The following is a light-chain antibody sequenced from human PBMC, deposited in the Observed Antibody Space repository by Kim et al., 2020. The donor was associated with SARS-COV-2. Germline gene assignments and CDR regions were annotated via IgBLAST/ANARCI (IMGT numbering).Light chain of an antibody. V-gene: IGKV3-15*01. CDR3: QKYYSWPRT. Sequence: EIVMTQTPATLSVSPGERVTLSCRASQSVSGKLAWFQQKPGQAPRLLIYATSTRATDIPARFSGSGSGTDFTLTISSLQSEDFVVYYCQKYYSWPRTFGPGTKLEI. CDR1: QSVSGK. J-gene: IGKJ2*02. CDR2: ATS.